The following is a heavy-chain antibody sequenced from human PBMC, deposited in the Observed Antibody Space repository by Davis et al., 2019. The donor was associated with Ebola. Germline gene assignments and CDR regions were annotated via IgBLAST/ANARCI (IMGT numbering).Heavy chain of an antibody. CDR1: GGSISSSNW. D-gene: IGHD3-10*01. CDR3: ARVRSLGKIEAIYYFDY. CDR2: IYHSGST. V-gene: IGHV4-4*02. Sequence: MPSETLSLTCAVSGGSISSSNWWSWVRQPPGKGLEWIGEIYHSGSTNYNPSLKSRVTISVDKSKNQFSLKLSSVTAADTAVYYFARVRSLGKIEAIYYFDYWGQGTLVTVSS. J-gene: IGHJ4*02.